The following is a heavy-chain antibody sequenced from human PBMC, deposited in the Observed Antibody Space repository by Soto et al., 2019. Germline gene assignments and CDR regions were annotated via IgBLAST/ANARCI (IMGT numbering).Heavy chain of an antibody. Sequence: SETLSLTCTVSGGSMSSYYWNWMRQPPGKGLEWIGYIYYSGSTTYNPSLKSRVTISADSSKNQFSLRVSSATAADTAVYYCARVRGTAGKRYFDYRGQGTLVTVSS. CDR3: ARVRGTAGKRYFDY. CDR2: IYYSGST. J-gene: IGHJ4*02. V-gene: IGHV4-59*01. CDR1: GGSMSSYY. D-gene: IGHD6-13*01.